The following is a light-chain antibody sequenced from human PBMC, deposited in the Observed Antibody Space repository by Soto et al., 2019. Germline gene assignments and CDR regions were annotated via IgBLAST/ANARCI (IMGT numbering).Light chain of an antibody. CDR3: TSYTSGIPYV. Sequence: QSVLTQPAPVSGSPGLWIPISCTGTSSDVGGYNHVSWYQQHPGKAPKLLIYEVGNRPSGVSNRFSGSKSGNTASLTISGLQAEDEADYYCTSYTSGIPYVFGTGTKGTVL. V-gene: IGLV2-14*01. J-gene: IGLJ1*01. CDR2: EVG. CDR1: SSDVGGYNH.